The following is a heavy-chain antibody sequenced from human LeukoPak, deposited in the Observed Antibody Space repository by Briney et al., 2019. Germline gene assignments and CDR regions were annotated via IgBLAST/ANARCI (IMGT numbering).Heavy chain of an antibody. J-gene: IGHJ4*02. CDR3: ARGTYPY. Sequence: GRSLRLSCAASGFTFSSNGMHWVRQAPGKGLEWVAVISYDGSNKYYADSVKGRFTISRDNSKNTLYLQMNSLRAEDTAVYYCARGTYPYWGQGTLVTVSS. V-gene: IGHV3-30*19. CDR1: GFTFSSNG. CDR2: ISYDGSNK.